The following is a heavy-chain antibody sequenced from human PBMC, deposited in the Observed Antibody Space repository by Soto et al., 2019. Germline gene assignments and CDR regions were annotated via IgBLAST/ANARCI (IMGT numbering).Heavy chain of an antibody. D-gene: IGHD3-3*01. J-gene: IGHJ4*02. Sequence: QVQLVESGGGVVQPGRSLRLSCAASGFTFSSYGMHWVRQAPGKGLEWVAVISYDGSNKYYADSVKGRFTISRDNSKNTLYLQMNSLRAEDTAVYYCATDGLRFLEWLLSYFDYWGQGTLVTVSS. CDR1: GFTFSSYG. CDR2: ISYDGSNK. V-gene: IGHV3-30*03. CDR3: ATDGLRFLEWLLSYFDY.